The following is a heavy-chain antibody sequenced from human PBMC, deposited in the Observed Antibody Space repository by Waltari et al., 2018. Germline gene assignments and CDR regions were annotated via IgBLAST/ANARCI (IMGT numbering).Heavy chain of an antibody. V-gene: IGHV4-34*01. J-gene: IGHJ5*02. CDR3: ARGGLRCSSTSCQTNWFDP. D-gene: IGHD2-2*01. Sequence: QVQLQQWGAGLLKPSETLSLTCAVYGGSFSGYYWSWIRQPPGKGLEWIGEINHSGSTNYNPSLKSRVTISVDTSKNQFSLKLSSVTAADTAVYYCARGGLRCSSTSCQTNWFDPWGQGTLVTVSS. CDR2: INHSGST. CDR1: GGSFSGYY.